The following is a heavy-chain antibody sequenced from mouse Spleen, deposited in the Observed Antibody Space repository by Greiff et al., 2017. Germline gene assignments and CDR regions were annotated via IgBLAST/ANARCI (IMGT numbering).Heavy chain of an antibody. J-gene: IGHJ3*01. Sequence: EVMLVESGGGLVKLGGSLKLSCAASGFTFSSYAMSWVRQTPEKRLEWVATISSGGGNTYYPDSVKGRFTISRDNAKNTLYLQMSSLKSEDTAMYYCARLHRYDGAWFAYWGQGTLVTVSA. D-gene: IGHD2-14*01. V-gene: IGHV5-9*01. CDR1: GFTFSSYA. CDR2: ISSGGGNT. CDR3: ARLHRYDGAWFAY.